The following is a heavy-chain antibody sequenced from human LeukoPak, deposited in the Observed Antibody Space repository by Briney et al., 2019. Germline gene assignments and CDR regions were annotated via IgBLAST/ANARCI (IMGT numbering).Heavy chain of an antibody. V-gene: IGHV4-38-2*02. CDR1: GYSISSGYY. Sequence: SETLSLTCTVSGYSISSGYYWGWIRQPPGKGMEWIGIIYHSGSTYYTTSLKSRVTISVDKSKNQFSLKLSSVTAADTAVYYCARAGVTMIAVVSDYWGQGTLVTVSS. J-gene: IGHJ4*02. D-gene: IGHD3-22*01. CDR2: IYHSGST. CDR3: ARAGVTMIAVVSDY.